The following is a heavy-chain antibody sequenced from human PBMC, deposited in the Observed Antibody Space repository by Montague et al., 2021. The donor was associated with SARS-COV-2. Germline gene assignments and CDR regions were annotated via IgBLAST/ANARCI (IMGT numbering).Heavy chain of an antibody. CDR3: TINDNWAFNY. J-gene: IGHJ4*02. D-gene: IGHD1-1*01. CDR1: EFTFGGHW. Sequence: SLRLSCAASEFTFGGHWMAWARQAPGKGLEWVANIKYDGSEKYYVDSMKGRFTISRDNAKHSLFLQMNSLRAEDTAVYYCTINDNWAFNYRGQGTLVTVSS. CDR2: IKYDGSEK. V-gene: IGHV3-7*01.